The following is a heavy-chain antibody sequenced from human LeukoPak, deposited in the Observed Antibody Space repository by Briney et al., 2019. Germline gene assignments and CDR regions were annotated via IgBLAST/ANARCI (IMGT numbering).Heavy chain of an antibody. Sequence: GGSLGLSCAAPGFMFHDYAIHWVRQAPGKGLEWVSLISVDGGSTFYADSVKGRFTISRDNSKNSLYLQMNSLRSDDTALYYCARESESSGWYDYWGQGTLVTVSS. D-gene: IGHD6-19*01. CDR2: ISVDGGST. CDR3: ARESESSGWYDY. J-gene: IGHJ4*02. CDR1: GFMFHDYA. V-gene: IGHV3-43*02.